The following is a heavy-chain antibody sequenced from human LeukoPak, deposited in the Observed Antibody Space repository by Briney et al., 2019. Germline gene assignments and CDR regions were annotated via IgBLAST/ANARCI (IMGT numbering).Heavy chain of an antibody. CDR1: GYTFTSYY. CDR2: INPSGGST. CDR3: AGGRYYYDSSGYYYFDY. Sequence: ASVKVSCKASGYTFTSYYMHWVRQAPGQGLEWMGIINPSGGSTSYAQKFQGRVTMTTDTSTSTAYMELRSLRSDDTAVYYCAGGRYYYDSSGYYYFDYWGQGTLVTVSS. D-gene: IGHD3-22*01. J-gene: IGHJ4*02. V-gene: IGHV1-46*01.